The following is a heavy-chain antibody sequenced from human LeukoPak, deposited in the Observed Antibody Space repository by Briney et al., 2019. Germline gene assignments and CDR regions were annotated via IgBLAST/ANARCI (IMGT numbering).Heavy chain of an antibody. CDR2: IYYSGTT. V-gene: IGHV4-39*01. CDR1: GDSISSSNHF. Sequence: SETLSLTCTVSGDSISSSNHFWGWIRQPPGKGLEWIGSIYYSGTTYYNPSLKSRVTISVDTSKDQFSLKLTSVTAADTAVYYCARGRSDNWFDPWGQGTLVTVSS. CDR3: ARGRSDNWFDP. J-gene: IGHJ5*02. D-gene: IGHD1-26*01.